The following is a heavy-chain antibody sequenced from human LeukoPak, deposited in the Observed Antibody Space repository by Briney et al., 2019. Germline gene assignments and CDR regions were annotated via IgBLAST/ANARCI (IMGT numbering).Heavy chain of an antibody. J-gene: IGHJ5*02. CDR1: GFTFGSYA. CDR2: ISADGST. D-gene: IGHD2-2*01. V-gene: IGHV3-23*01. Sequence: GGSLRLSCAASGFTFGSYAMTWVRQAPGKGLEWVSSISADGSTYYAVSVRDRFTISRDNSKDTLFLQMNSLRAEDTALYYCVACSSASCYGDRFDPWGQGTLVTVSS. CDR3: VACSSASCYGDRFDP.